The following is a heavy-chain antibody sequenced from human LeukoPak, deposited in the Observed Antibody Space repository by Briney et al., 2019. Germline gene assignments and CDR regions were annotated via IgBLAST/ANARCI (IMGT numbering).Heavy chain of an antibody. CDR1: GFTFSDYY. D-gene: IGHD6-13*01. Sequence: PGGALRLSCAASGFTFSDYYMSWIRQAPGKGLEWVSYISSSGSTIYYADSVKGRFTISRDNAKNSMYLQMNSLRAEDTAVYYCARSRIAAASPVGYCGQGTLVTVSS. V-gene: IGHV3-11*04. CDR3: ARSRIAAASPVGY. CDR2: ISSSGSTI. J-gene: IGHJ4*02.